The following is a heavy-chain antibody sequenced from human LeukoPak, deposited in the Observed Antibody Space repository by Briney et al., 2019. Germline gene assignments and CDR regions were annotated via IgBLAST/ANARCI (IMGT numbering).Heavy chain of an antibody. Sequence: SETLSLTCAVYGGSFSGYYWSWIRQPPGKGLEWIGEINRSGSTNYNPSLKSRVTISVDTSKNQFSLKLSSVTAADTAVYYCARGGWFDPWGQGTLVTVSS. CDR2: INRSGST. CDR3: ARGGWFDP. CDR1: GGSFSGYY. V-gene: IGHV4-34*01. J-gene: IGHJ5*02.